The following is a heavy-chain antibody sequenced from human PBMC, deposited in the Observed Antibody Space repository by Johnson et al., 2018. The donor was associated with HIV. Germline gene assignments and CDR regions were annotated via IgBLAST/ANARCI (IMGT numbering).Heavy chain of an antibody. CDR2: ISYDGSNK. Sequence: QVQLVESGGGVVQPGRSLRLSCAASGFTFSSMHWDRQAPGKGLEWVAVISYDGSNKYYADSVTGRFTISRDNSKNTLYLQMNSLRAEDTAVYYCASLIAAAGDDAFDIWGQGTMVTVSS. J-gene: IGHJ3*02. D-gene: IGHD6-13*01. CDR1: GFTFSS. V-gene: IGHV3-30-3*01. CDR3: ASLIAAAGDDAFDI.